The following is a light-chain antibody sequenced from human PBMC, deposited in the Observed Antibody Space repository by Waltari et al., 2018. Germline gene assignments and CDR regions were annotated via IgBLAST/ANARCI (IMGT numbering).Light chain of an antibody. J-gene: IGKJ4*01. CDR1: QDISNY. CDR3: QQYDNLPLT. Sequence: DIQMTQSQSSLSASVGDRVTITCQASQDISNYLNWYQQKPGKAPKLLIYDSSNLETGVPSRFSGSGSGTDFTFTISRLQPEDIATYYCQQYDNLPLTFGGGTKVEIK. V-gene: IGKV1-33*01. CDR2: DSS.